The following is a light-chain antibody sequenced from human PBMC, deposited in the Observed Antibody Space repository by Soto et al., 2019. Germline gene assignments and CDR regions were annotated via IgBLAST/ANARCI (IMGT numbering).Light chain of an antibody. CDR1: SSNIGSNT. CDR3: SAWDDILNGWL. J-gene: IGLJ3*02. V-gene: IGLV1-44*01. CDR2: SND. Sequence: QSVLTQPPSASGTPGQRVTMSCSGSSSNIGSNTLNWYQQLPGAAPKLLIYSNDQRPSGVPDRFSGSNSGTSGSLAISGLQSEDEADYYCSAWDDILNGWLFGGGTKLTVL.